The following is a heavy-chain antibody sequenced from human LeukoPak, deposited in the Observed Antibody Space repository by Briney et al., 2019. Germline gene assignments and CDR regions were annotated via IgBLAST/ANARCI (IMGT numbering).Heavy chain of an antibody. V-gene: IGHV3-21*01. CDR2: ISSSSSYI. D-gene: IGHD6-13*01. J-gene: IGHJ3*02. CDR1: GFTFSSYS. CDR3: ARERSSHGDAFDI. Sequence: PGRSLRLSCAASGFTFSSYSMNWVRQAPGKGLEWVSSISSSSSYIYYADSVKGRFTISRDNAKNSLYLQMNSLRAEDTAVYYCARERSSHGDAFDIWGQGTMVTVSS.